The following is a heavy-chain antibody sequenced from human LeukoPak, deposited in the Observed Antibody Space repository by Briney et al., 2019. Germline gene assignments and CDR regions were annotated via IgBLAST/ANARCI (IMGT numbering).Heavy chain of an antibody. Sequence: GGSLRLSCAASGFTFSSYAMSWVRQTPGKGLEWVSASSGGGGSTYYADSVKGLFTISRDNSKNTLYLQMNSLRAEDTAVYYCAKDRPSYDSGSYIFDYWGQGTLVIVSS. CDR1: GFTFSSYA. CDR2: SSGGGGST. J-gene: IGHJ4*02. D-gene: IGHD3-10*01. CDR3: AKDRPSYDSGSYIFDY. V-gene: IGHV3-23*01.